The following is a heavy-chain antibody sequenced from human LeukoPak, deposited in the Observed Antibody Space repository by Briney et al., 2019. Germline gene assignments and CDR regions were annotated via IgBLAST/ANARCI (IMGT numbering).Heavy chain of an antibody. V-gene: IGHV4-34*01. CDR3: ARRSSANWFDP. J-gene: IGHJ5*02. CDR2: INHSGRT. D-gene: IGHD3-22*01. Sequence: PSETLSLTCAVYGGSFSDYYWTWIRQPPGKGLEWIGEINHSGRTNYNPSLTSRVTMLVDTSNNQFSLKLSSVTAADTAVYYCARRSSANWFDPWGQGTLVTVSS. CDR1: GGSFSDYY.